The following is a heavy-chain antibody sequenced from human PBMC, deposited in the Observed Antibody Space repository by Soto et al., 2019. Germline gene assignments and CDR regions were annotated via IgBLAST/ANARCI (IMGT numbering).Heavy chain of an antibody. CDR2: ISYDGSNK. CDR3: ARPHRPYCISTSCYAFDY. V-gene: IGHV3-30-3*01. CDR1: GFTFSSYA. J-gene: IGHJ4*02. D-gene: IGHD2-2*01. Sequence: QVQLVESGGGVVQPGRSLRLSCAASGFTFSSYAMHWVRQAPGKGLEWVAVISYDGSNKYYADSVKGRFTISRDNSKNTLYLQMNSLRAEDTAVYYCARPHRPYCISTSCYAFDYWGQGTLVTVSS.